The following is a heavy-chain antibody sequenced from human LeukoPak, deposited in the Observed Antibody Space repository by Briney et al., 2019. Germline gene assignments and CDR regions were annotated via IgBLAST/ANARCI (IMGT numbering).Heavy chain of an antibody. CDR3: ARGGWQEITY. CDR1: GGSISSHY. D-gene: IGHD1-14*01. J-gene: IGHJ4*02. CDR2: IYFSGST. Sequence: SETLSLTCTVSGGSISSHYWSWIRQPPGEGLEWIGYIYFSGSTNYNPSLKSRVAISIDTSKNQFSLKLSSVTAADTAVYYCARGGWQEITYWGQGTLVTVSS. V-gene: IGHV4-59*11.